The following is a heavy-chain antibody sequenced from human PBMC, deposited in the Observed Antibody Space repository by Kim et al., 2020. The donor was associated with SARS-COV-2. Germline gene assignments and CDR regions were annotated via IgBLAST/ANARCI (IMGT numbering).Heavy chain of an antibody. V-gene: IGHV4-4*02. CDR2: IHHSGAT. D-gene: IGHD3-3*01. J-gene: IGHJ3*02. CDR3: ARARSPYYDLKTFDI. CDR1: GGSISSVNW. Sequence: SETLSLTCAVSGGSISSVNWWSWVRQSPEKRLEWIAEIHHSGATNYNPSLKSRVTISLDNSNNQFSLRLTSMTAADTALYYCARARSPYYDLKTFDIWGQGTMVTVSS.